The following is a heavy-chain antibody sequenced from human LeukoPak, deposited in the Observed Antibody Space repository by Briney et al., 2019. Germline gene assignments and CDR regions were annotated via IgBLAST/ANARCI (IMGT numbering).Heavy chain of an antibody. V-gene: IGHV4-59*01. CDR3: ARRGGSPLGAFDI. CDR1: GAPISSYD. Sequence: SETLSLTCSVSGAPISSYDWSWIRQPPGKGLESIGYIYYSGSTNYNPSLKSRVTISVDTSKNQFSLRLKSVTAADTAVYYCARRGGSPLGAFDIWGQGTMVTVSS. CDR2: IYYSGST. D-gene: IGHD1-26*01. J-gene: IGHJ3*02.